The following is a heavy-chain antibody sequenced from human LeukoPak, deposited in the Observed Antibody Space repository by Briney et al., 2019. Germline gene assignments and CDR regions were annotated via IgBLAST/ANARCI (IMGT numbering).Heavy chain of an antibody. CDR3: ARAGPPGYCSSTSCYVYYYYYYMDV. D-gene: IGHD2-2*01. CDR2: ISSSSSII. CDR1: GFTFSSYS. V-gene: IGHV3-48*01. Sequence: GGSLRLSCAASGFTFSSYSMNWVRQAPGKGLEWVSYISSSSSIIYYADSVKGRFTISRDNAKNSLYLQMNSLRAEDTAVYYCARAGPPGYCSSTSCYVYYYYYYMDVWGKGTTVTVSS. J-gene: IGHJ6*03.